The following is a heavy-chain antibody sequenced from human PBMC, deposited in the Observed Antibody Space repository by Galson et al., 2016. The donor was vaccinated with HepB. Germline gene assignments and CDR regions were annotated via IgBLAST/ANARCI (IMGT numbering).Heavy chain of an antibody. CDR2: ISSGGGIT. J-gene: IGHJ4*02. D-gene: IGHD4-17*01. CDR1: GFTFSSYA. V-gene: IGHV3-23*01. Sequence: SLRLSCAASGFTFSSYAMTSVRQAPGKGLEWVSGISSGGGITNYADSVKGRFTVSRDNSKNTLYLQMNSLRADDTAVYFCAKSPRTVTTYFDFWGQGTLVTVSS. CDR3: AKSPRTVTTYFDF.